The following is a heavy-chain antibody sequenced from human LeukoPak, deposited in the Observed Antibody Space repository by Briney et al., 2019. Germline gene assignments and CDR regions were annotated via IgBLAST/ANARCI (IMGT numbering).Heavy chain of an antibody. CDR1: GYTLTELS. D-gene: IGHD1-1*01. Sequence: ASVKVSCKVSGYTLTELSMHWVRQAPGKGLEWTGGFDPEDGETIYAQKFQGRVTMTEDTSTDTAYMELSSLRSEDTAVYYCATGAVTELNDGVYYFDYWGQGTLVTVSS. V-gene: IGHV1-24*01. CDR2: FDPEDGET. J-gene: IGHJ4*02. CDR3: ATGAVTELNDGVYYFDY.